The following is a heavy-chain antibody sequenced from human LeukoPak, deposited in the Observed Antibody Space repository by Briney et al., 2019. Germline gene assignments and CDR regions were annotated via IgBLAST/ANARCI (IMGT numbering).Heavy chain of an antibody. V-gene: IGHV1-69*13. D-gene: IGHD3-10*01. CDR3: ARDRYYGSGSSDY. Sequence: SVKVSCRASGGTFSSYAISWVRQAPGQGLEWMGGIIPIFGTANYAQKFQGRVTITADESTSTAYMELSSLRSEDTAVYYCARDRYYGSGSSDYWGQGTLVTVSS. CDR1: GGTFSSYA. J-gene: IGHJ4*02. CDR2: IIPIFGTA.